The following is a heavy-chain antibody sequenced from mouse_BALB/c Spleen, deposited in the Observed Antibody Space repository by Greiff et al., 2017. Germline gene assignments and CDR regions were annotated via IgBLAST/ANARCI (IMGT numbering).Heavy chain of an antibody. V-gene: IGHV5-4*02. CDR1: GFTFSDYY. D-gene: IGHD1-2*01. Sequence: EVMLVESGGGLVKPGGSLKLSCAASGFTFSDYYMYWVRQTPEKRLEWVATISDGGSYTYYPDSVKGRFTISRDNAKNNLYLQMSSLKSEDTAMYYCARDNYGPFAYWGQGTLVTVSA. CDR2: ISDGGSYT. CDR3: ARDNYGPFAY. J-gene: IGHJ3*01.